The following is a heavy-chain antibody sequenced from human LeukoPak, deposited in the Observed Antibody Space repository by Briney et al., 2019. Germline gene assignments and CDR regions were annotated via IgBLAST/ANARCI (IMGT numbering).Heavy chain of an antibody. CDR1: GFTFSSYS. CDR2: ISGSGGST. J-gene: IGHJ4*02. D-gene: IGHD3-22*01. V-gene: IGHV3-23*01. CDR3: AKAFYDSSGRDY. Sequence: GGSLRLSCAASGFTFSSYSMNRVRQAPGKGLEWVSAISGSGGSTYYADSVKGRFTISRDNSKNTLYLQMNSLRAEDTAVYYCAKAFYDSSGRDYWGQGTLVTVSS.